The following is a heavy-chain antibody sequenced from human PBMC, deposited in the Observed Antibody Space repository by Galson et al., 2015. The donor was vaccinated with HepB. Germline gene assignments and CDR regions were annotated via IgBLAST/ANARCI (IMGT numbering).Heavy chain of an antibody. CDR3: ARDTKVGATYEYYFDY. V-gene: IGHV3-30*04. D-gene: IGHD1-26*01. CDR1: GFTFSSYA. CDR2: ISYDGSNK. J-gene: IGHJ4*02. Sequence: SLRLSCAASGFTFSSYAMHWVRQAPGKGLEWVAVISYDGSNKYYADSVKGRFTISRDNSKNTLYLQMNSLRAEDTAVYYCARDTKVGATYEYYFDYWGQGTLVTVSS.